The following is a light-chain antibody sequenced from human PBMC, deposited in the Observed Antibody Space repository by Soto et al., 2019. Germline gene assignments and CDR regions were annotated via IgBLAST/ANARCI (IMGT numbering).Light chain of an antibody. CDR3: ATWDDRLTAWV. CDR1: NSNIGSNA. J-gene: IGLJ3*02. V-gene: IGLV1-36*01. CDR2: YND. Sequence: QLVLTQSPSVSGAPRQSVNISCSGNNSNIGSNAVHWYQQLPGKAPKLLMYYNDMLPSGVSDRFSGSKSGTSASLAISGLQSEDEGDYYCATWDDRLTAWVFGGGTKLTV.